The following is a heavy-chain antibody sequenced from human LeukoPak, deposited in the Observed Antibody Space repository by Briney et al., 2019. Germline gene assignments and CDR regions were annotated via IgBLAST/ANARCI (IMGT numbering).Heavy chain of an antibody. CDR1: GFTFSSYA. V-gene: IGHV3-23*01. D-gene: IGHD3-9*01. CDR2: ISGSGGST. J-gene: IGHJ6*04. CDR3: AKDQAYYDILTLSDV. Sequence: GGSLRLSCAASGFTFSSYAMSWVRQAPGKGLEWVSAISGSGGSTYYADSVKGRFTISRDNSKNTLYLRMNSLRAEDTAVYYCAKDQAYYDILTLSDVWGKGTTVTVSS.